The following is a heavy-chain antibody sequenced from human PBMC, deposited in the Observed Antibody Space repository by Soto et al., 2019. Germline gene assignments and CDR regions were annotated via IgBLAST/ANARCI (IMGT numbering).Heavy chain of an antibody. CDR1: GFTFSTYW. Sequence: EVQLVESGGGLVQPGGSLRLPCAASGFTFSTYWMTWVRQPPGKGLEWVASINQDGSERYYVDSVRGRFTISRDNAKNSLYLQMNMLGDEDTAVYYCVWWGKLFVYWGQGTLVTV. CDR2: INQDGSER. V-gene: IGHV3-7*01. D-gene: IGHD2-21*01. CDR3: VWWGKLFVY. J-gene: IGHJ4*02.